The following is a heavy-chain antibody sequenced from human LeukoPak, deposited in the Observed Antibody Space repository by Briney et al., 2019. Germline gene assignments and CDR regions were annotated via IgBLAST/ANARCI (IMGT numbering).Heavy chain of an antibody. D-gene: IGHD5-24*01. J-gene: IGHJ4*02. Sequence: SVKVSCKASGGTFSSYAISWVRQAPGQGLEWMGGIIPIFDTANYAQKFQGRVTITTDESTSTAYMELSSLRSEDTAVYYCAREGARSPGWLRDWGQGTLVTVSS. CDR3: AREGARSPGWLRD. V-gene: IGHV1-69*05. CDR2: IIPIFDTA. CDR1: GGTFSSYA.